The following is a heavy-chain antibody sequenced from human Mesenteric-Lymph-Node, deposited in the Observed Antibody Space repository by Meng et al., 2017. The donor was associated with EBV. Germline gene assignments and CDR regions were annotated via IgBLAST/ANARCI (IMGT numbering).Heavy chain of an antibody. CDR1: GGAFRSYG. CDR3: ARSVDFWSGYGTPTEPNYFDF. D-gene: IGHD3-3*01. Sequence: QVQLVQSGAEVKKPXSSVKVSCMASGGAFRSYGVSWVRQAPGQGLEWMGGTIPIFGTPHFAQKFQGRVTISTDESTSTAYMELNSLTSEDTAVYWCARSVDFWSGYGTPTEPNYFDFWGQGTLVTVSS. CDR2: TIPIFGTP. J-gene: IGHJ4*02. V-gene: IGHV1-69*01.